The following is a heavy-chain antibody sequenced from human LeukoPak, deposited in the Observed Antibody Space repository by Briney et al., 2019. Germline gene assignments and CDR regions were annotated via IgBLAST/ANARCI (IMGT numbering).Heavy chain of an antibody. CDR2: IKQDGSEK. CDR3: ARDIPTYYYGSGSPL. CDR1: GFTFSSYW. D-gene: IGHD3-10*01. Sequence: GGSLRLSCAASGFTFSSYWMSWVRQAPGKGLEWVANIKQDGSEKYYVDSVKGRFTISRDNAKNSLYLQMNSLRAEDTAVYYCARDIPTYYYGSGSPLWGQGTLVTVSS. V-gene: IGHV3-7*01. J-gene: IGHJ4*02.